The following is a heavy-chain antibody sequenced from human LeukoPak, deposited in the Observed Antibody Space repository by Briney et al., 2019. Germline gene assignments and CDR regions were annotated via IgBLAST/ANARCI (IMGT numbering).Heavy chain of an antibody. Sequence: GESLRLSCAASGFTFTTYWLGWVRQPPGKGLEWVANIKQDGTEKYYVDSVKGRFTISRDNAKNSLYLQMNSLRAEDTAVYYCARGYSSGWYSDYWGQGTLVTVSS. CDR1: GFTFTTYW. J-gene: IGHJ4*02. CDR2: IKQDGTEK. V-gene: IGHV3-7*01. D-gene: IGHD6-19*01. CDR3: ARGYSSGWYSDY.